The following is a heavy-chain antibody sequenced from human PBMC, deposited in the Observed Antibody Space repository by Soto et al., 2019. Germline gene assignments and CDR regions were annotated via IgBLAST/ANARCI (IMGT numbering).Heavy chain of an antibody. V-gene: IGHV3-30-3*01. CDR1: GFTFSSYA. Sequence: VGSLRLSCAASGFTFSSYAMHWVRQAPGKGLEWVAIISDDGSNKYNADSVKGRFTISRDNSRNTLFLQMNSLRAEDTAVYYCARDRSVSAWYYVDYWGQGTLVTVSS. J-gene: IGHJ4*02. CDR3: ARDRSVSAWYYVDY. CDR2: ISDDGSNK. D-gene: IGHD6-25*01.